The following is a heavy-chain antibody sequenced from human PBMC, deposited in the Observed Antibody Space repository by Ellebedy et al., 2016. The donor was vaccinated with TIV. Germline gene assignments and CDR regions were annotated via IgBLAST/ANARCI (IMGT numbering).Heavy chain of an antibody. Sequence: MPSETLSLTCSVSGSSISSGYYWGWIRQPPGRGLEWIGSMFHSGSTYYSPSLKSRVTISVDTSKNQLSLRLSSVTAADTAVYYCARATAVAGTYYFDYWGQGTLVTVSS. CDR3: ARATAVAGTYYFDY. CDR1: GSSISSGYY. D-gene: IGHD6-19*01. CDR2: MFHSGST. J-gene: IGHJ4*02. V-gene: IGHV4-38-2*02.